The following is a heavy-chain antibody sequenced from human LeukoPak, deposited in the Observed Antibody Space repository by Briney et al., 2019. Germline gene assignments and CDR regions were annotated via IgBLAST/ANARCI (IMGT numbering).Heavy chain of an antibody. Sequence: SETLSLTCTVSGGSISSYYWSWIRQPPGKGLEWIGYIYYSGSTNYNPSLKSRVTISVDTSKNQFSLKLSSVTAADTAVYYCARDTETYYYDSSGYETDYWGQGTLVTVSS. CDR1: GGSISSYY. CDR2: IYYSGST. J-gene: IGHJ4*02. CDR3: ARDTETYYYDSSGYETDY. V-gene: IGHV4-59*01. D-gene: IGHD3-22*01.